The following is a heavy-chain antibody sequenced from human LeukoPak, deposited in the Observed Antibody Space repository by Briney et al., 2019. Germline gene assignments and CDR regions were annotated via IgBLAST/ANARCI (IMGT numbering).Heavy chain of an antibody. CDR3: ARDEHQFYHASSGRFDY. CDR2: IKQDGSEK. J-gene: IGHJ4*02. Sequence: GGSLRLSCAASGFTFSYYWMGWVRQAPGKGLEWVANIKQDGSEKYYVDSVKGRFTISRDNAKNSLYLQMNSMRAEDTAVYYCARDEHQFYHASSGRFDYWGQGILVTVSS. V-gene: IGHV3-7*04. CDR1: GFTFSYYW. D-gene: IGHD3-22*01.